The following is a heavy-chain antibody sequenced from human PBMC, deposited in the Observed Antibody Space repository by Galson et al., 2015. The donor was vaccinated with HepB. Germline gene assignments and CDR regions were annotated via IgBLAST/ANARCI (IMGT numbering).Heavy chain of an antibody. V-gene: IGHV1-69*04. D-gene: IGHD3-22*01. Sequence: SVKVSCKASGGTFSSYAISWVRQAPGQGLEWMGRIIPILGIANYAQKFQGRVTITADKSTSTAYMGLSSLRSEDTAVYYCAREGSSGYSNWFDPWGQGTLVTVSS. CDR3: AREGSSGYSNWFDP. CDR2: IIPILGIA. J-gene: IGHJ5*02. CDR1: GGTFSSYA.